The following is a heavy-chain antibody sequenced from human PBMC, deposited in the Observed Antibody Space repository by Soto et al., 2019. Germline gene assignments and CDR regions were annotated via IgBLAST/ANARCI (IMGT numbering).Heavy chain of an antibody. Sequence: PSETLSLTCAVYGVSFSGYYWSWIRQPPGKGLEWIGEINLSGSTNYNPSLKSRVTISLDTSKNQFSLNLSSVTAADTAVYYCARVHSYYYYYGMDVWGQGTTVTVSS. J-gene: IGHJ6*02. V-gene: IGHV4-34*01. CDR2: INLSGST. CDR3: ARVHSYYYYYGMDV. CDR1: GVSFSGYY.